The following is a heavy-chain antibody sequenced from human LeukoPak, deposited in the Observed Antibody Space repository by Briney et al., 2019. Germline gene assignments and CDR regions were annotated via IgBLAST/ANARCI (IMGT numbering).Heavy chain of an antibody. D-gene: IGHD3-16*01. CDR3: ARFGVDYDMDV. J-gene: IGHJ6*02. Sequence: SETLSLTCTVSGGSISGHYWTWIRKPPGQGLEWIGQIHYSGRRDYNPSLKSRVTISVDTSKNQLSLKVTSVTGADTAVYYCARFGVDYDMDVWGQGTTVTVSS. CDR1: GGSISGHY. V-gene: IGHV4-59*11. CDR2: IHYSGRR.